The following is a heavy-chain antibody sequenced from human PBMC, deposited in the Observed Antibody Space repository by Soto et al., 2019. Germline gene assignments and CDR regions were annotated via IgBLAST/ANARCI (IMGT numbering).Heavy chain of an antibody. Sequence: ASVKVSCKASGYTFTSYGISWLRQAPGQGLEWMGWISAYNGNTNYAQKLQGRVTMTTDTSTSTAYMELRSLRSDDTAVYYCALDTAMVTGFDYWGQGTLVTVSS. CDR1: GYTFTSYG. V-gene: IGHV1-18*01. CDR3: ALDTAMVTGFDY. D-gene: IGHD5-18*01. CDR2: ISAYNGNT. J-gene: IGHJ4*02.